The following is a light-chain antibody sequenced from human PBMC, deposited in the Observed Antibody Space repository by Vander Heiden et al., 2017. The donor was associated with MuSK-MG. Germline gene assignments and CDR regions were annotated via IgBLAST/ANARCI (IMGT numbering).Light chain of an antibody. CDR2: EVS. CDR3: SSYAGSHNVV. CDR1: SSDVGAYNY. J-gene: IGLJ2*01. Sequence: QSALTQPPSASGSPGQSVTISCTGTSSDVGAYNYVSWYQHHAGKAPKVIIFEVSKRPSGVPDRFSGSKSGNTASLTVSGLQTEDEADYYCSSYAGSHNVVFGGGTKLTVL. V-gene: IGLV2-8*01.